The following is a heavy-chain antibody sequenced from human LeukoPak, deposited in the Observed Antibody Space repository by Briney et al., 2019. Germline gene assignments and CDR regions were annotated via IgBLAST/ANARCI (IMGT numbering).Heavy chain of an antibody. D-gene: IGHD5-12*01. CDR3: ARSGGYSGYDFQYYFDY. Sequence: GRSLRLSCAASGFTFSSYGMHWVRHAPGKGLEGVAVIWYDGSNKYYADSVKGRFTISRDNSKNTLYLRMNSLRVEDTAVYYCARSGGYSGYDFQYYFDYWGQGTLVTVSS. V-gene: IGHV3-33*01. CDR2: IWYDGSNK. J-gene: IGHJ4*02. CDR1: GFTFSSYG.